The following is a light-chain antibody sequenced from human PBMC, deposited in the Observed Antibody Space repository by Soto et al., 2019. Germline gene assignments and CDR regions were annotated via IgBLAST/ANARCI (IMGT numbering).Light chain of an antibody. CDR2: RAS. V-gene: IGKV3-15*01. CDR3: QQYNKWPYT. J-gene: IGKJ2*01. CDR1: QHVSSN. Sequence: EIVMTQSPATLSVSPGGSATLSCRASQHVSSNLAWYRQKPGQAPTLLIYRASTRATGSPATFSGSGSGTEFTLTSSSLQSEDFAVYYGQQYNKWPYTFGQGTKLEI.